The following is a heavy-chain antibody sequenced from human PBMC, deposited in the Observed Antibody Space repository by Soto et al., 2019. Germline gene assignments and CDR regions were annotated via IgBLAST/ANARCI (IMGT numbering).Heavy chain of an antibody. CDR3: ARPGRSWQEMLSN. CDR2: INSDGSST. J-gene: IGHJ4*02. D-gene: IGHD3-16*01. V-gene: IGHV3-74*01. CDR1: GFTFSSYW. Sequence: EVQLVESGGGLVQPGGSLRLSCAASGFTFSSYWMHWVRQAPGKGLVWVSRINSDGSSTSYADSVKGRFTISRDNAKNTLYLQMNSLSAEDPAVYYCARPGRSWQEMLSNWGQGTLVTVSS.